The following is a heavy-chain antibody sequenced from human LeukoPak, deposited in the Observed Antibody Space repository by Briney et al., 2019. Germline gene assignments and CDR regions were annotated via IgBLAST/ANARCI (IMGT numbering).Heavy chain of an antibody. J-gene: IGHJ3*01. CDR3: ARLAGDGYKWSAFDV. CDR1: GFTFSSYE. V-gene: IGHV3-48*03. Sequence: GGSLRLSCASSGFTFSSYEMNWVRQAPGKGLEWVSYMTTSGTTINYADSVKGRFTISRDNAKSSLYMQMNSLRAEDTAVYYCARLAGDGYKWSAFDVWGQGTMVTVSS. CDR2: MTTSGTTI. D-gene: IGHD5-24*01.